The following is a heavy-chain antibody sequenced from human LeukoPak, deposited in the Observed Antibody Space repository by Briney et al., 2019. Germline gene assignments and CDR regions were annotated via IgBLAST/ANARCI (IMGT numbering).Heavy chain of an antibody. CDR3: ASRGSISGRYDFDY. CDR2: ISANKCNT. Sequence: ASVMVSCKASGYTFTIYGISWVRQAPGQGLEWMGWISANKCNTNYAQKLQGRVTMTTDTSTSTAYMELRSRRSDDTAVYYCASRGSISGRYDFDYWGQGTLFTLSS. D-gene: IGHD1-26*01. J-gene: IGHJ4*02. V-gene: IGHV1-18*01. CDR1: GYTFTIYG.